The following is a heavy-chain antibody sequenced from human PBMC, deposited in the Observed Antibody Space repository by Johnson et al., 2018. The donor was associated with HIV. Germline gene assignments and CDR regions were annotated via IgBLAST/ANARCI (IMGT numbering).Heavy chain of an antibody. CDR1: GFTFSSYA. CDR2: ISYDGSEK. V-gene: IGHV3-30*04. J-gene: IGHJ3*02. CDR3: ARDPNSSNCSGVTCYSAAFDI. Sequence: VQLVESGGGVVQPGRSLRLSCAASGFTFSSYAMHWVRQAPGKGLEWVAVISYDGSEKTYVDSVKGRFTISRDNAKNTLYLQMDSLRGEYTAVYYCARDPNSSNCSGVTCYSAAFDIWGQGTKVTVSS. D-gene: IGHD2-15*01.